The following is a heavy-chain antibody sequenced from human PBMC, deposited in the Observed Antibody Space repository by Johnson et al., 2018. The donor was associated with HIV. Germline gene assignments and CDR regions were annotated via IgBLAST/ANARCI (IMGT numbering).Heavy chain of an antibody. CDR1: SSYA. V-gene: IGHV3-30*04. Sequence: SSYAMHWVRQAPGKGLEWVAVISYDGSKKYYADSVKGRFTISRDNSKNTLYLQMNSLRAEDTAVYYCARDGFPSASFLW. D-gene: IGHD2/OR15-2a*01. CDR3: ARDGFPSASFL. J-gene: IGHJ2*01. CDR2: ISYDGSKK.